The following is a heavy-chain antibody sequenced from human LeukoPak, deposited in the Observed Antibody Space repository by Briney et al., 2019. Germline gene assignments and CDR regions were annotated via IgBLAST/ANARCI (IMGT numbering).Heavy chain of an antibody. CDR3: ARSHYYGSGSYYFSYYGMDV. V-gene: IGHV4-34*01. CDR1: GGSISSYY. Sequence: SETLSLTCTVPGGSISSYYWSWIRQPPGKGLEWIGEINHSGSTNYNPSLKSRVTISVDTSKNQFSLKLSSVTAADTAVYYCARSHYYGSGSYYFSYYGMDVWGQGTTVTVSS. D-gene: IGHD3-10*01. CDR2: INHSGST. J-gene: IGHJ6*02.